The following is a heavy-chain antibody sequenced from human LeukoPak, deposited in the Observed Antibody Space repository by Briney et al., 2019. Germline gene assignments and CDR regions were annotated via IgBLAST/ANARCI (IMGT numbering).Heavy chain of an antibody. CDR2: IYYSGST. Sequence: PSETLSLTCTVSGGSISSSSYYWGWIRQPPGKGLEWIGSIYYSGSTNYNPSLKSRVTISVDTSKNQFSLKLSSVTAADTAVYYCARASCYTCWFDPWGQGTLVTVSS. CDR1: GGSISSSSYY. D-gene: IGHD2-2*02. J-gene: IGHJ5*02. CDR3: ARASCYTCWFDP. V-gene: IGHV4-39*07.